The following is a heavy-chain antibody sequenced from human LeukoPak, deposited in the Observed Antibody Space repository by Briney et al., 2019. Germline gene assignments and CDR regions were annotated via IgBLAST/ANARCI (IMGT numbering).Heavy chain of an antibody. D-gene: IGHD5-24*01. Sequence: GSLRLSCAASGFTVSTNYMSWVRQAPGKGLEWIGFMHHSGSANSNPSLKSRVIMSVDTSKNQFSLRLSSVTAADTAMYYCARDWEMATNDGWAGDVFDVWGQGTKVTVSS. V-gene: IGHV4-59*02. J-gene: IGHJ3*01. CDR3: ARDWEMATNDGWAGDVFDV. CDR2: MHHSGSA. CDR1: GFTVSTNY.